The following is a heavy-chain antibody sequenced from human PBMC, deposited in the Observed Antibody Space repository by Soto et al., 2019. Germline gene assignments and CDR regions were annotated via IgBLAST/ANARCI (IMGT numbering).Heavy chain of an antibody. Sequence: SETLSLTCAVSGGSISSGGYSWSWIRQPPGKGLEWIGYIYHSGSTYYNPSLKSRVTISVDRSKNQFSLKLSSVTAADTAVYYCARGRITGTTYYYYGMDVWGQGTTVTVSS. J-gene: IGHJ6*02. D-gene: IGHD1-7*01. CDR1: GGSISSGGYS. CDR2: IYHSGST. CDR3: ARGRITGTTYYYYGMDV. V-gene: IGHV4-30-2*01.